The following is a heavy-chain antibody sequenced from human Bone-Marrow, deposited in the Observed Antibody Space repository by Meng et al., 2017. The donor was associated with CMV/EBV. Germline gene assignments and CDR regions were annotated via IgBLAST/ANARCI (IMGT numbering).Heavy chain of an antibody. CDR1: GFTFSSYW. CDR3: ASLLYYPNWFDP. J-gene: IGHJ5*02. Sequence: GGSLRLSCAASGFTFSSYWMHWVRQAPGKGLVWVSRINSDGSSTSYADSVKGRFTISRDNAKNTLYLQMNSLRAEDTAVYYCASLLYYPNWFDPGGPGTLVRLL. V-gene: IGHV3-74*01. CDR2: INSDGSST. D-gene: IGHD3-10*01.